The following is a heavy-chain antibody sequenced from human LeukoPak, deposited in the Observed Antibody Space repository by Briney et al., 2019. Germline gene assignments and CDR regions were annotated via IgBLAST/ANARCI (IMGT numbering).Heavy chain of an antibody. Sequence: SETLSLTCVVYGGSFSGYYWSWIRQPPGKGLEWIGEINHSGSTNYNPSLKSRVTISVDTSKNQFSLKLSSVTAADTAVYYCARGRRYTGYDYTLSWFDPWGQGTLVTVSS. D-gene: IGHD5-12*01. CDR2: INHSGST. V-gene: IGHV4-34*01. J-gene: IGHJ5*02. CDR1: GGSFSGYY. CDR3: ARGRRYTGYDYTLSWFDP.